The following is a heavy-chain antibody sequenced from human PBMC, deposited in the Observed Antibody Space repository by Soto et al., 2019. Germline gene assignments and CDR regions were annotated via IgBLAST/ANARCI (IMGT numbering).Heavy chain of an antibody. Sequence: LRLSCAASGFTFSKYAMHWVRQARGTGLEWVAVISNDGSNPYYADSVKGRFTISRDNSKNTLYLQMNSLREEDTAVYYCARTGYDRSGYFVEYYFDYWGQGTLVTVSS. V-gene: IGHV3-30-3*01. J-gene: IGHJ4*02. CDR3: ARTGYDRSGYFVEYYFDY. CDR1: GFTFSKYA. CDR2: ISNDGSNP. D-gene: IGHD3-22*01.